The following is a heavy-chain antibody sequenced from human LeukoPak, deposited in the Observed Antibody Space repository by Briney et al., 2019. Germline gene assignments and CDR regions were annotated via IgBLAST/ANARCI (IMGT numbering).Heavy chain of an antibody. CDR1: GFTVSSDY. J-gene: IGHJ4*02. CDR3: ARGPTYYYDSSGYYYYFDY. D-gene: IGHD3-22*01. Sequence: GGSLRLSCAASGFTVSSDYMSWVRQAPGKGLEWVSVIYGGGSTYFADSVKDRFTISRDNSKNTLYLQMNSLRAEDTAVYYCARGPTYYYDSSGYYYYFDYWGQGTLVTVSS. V-gene: IGHV3-66*01. CDR2: IYGGGST.